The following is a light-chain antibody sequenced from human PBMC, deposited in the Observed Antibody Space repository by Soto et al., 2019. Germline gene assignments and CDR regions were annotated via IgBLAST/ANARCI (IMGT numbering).Light chain of an antibody. CDR2: GAS. V-gene: IGKV3-15*01. Sequence: EIVMTQSPATLSVSPGERATLSCRASQSVSTNLAWYQQKPGQAPRLLVYGASTRATGIPARFSASGSGTDFALSISSLRSEDSAVYYCQQYNNWLWTFGQGTKV. J-gene: IGKJ1*01. CDR1: QSVSTN. CDR3: QQYNNWLWT.